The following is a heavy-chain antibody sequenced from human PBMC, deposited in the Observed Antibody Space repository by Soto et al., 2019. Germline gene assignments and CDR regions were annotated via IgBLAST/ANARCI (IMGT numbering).Heavy chain of an antibody. CDR3: GAGEADFDY. V-gene: IGHV3-74*01. J-gene: IGHJ4*02. D-gene: IGHD3-10*01. Sequence: GGSLRLSCAASGFTFISYGMLWVRQAPGKGLEWVSGMSWDRGSTGYADSVKGRFTISRDTSISTAYMELSRLRSDDTAVYYCGAGEADFDYWGQGTLVTVSA. CDR1: GFTFISYG. CDR2: MSWDRGST.